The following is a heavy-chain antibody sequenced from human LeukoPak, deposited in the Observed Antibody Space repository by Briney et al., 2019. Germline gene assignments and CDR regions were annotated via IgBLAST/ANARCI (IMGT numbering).Heavy chain of an antibody. Sequence: SETLSLTCAVYGGSFSGYYWSWIRQPPGKGLEWIGEINHSGSTNYNPSLKSRVTISVDTSKNQFSLKLSSVTAADTAVYYCARGRAVADYDASDIWGQGTMVTVSS. CDR2: INHSGST. CDR1: GGSFSGYY. CDR3: ARGRAVADYDASDI. J-gene: IGHJ3*02. V-gene: IGHV4-34*01. D-gene: IGHD6-19*01.